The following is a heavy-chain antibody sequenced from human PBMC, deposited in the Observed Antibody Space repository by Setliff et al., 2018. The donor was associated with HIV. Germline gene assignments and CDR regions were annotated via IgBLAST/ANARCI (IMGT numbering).Heavy chain of an antibody. CDR3: ARVPHRVVGTTTLLYHFDY. D-gene: IGHD1-26*01. V-gene: IGHV4-38-2*01. CDR1: GYSISSGYH. J-gene: IGHJ4*02. CDR2: IHHSGTT. Sequence: SETLSLTCAVSGYSISSGYHWAWIRQSPGKGLDWIGSIHHSGTTYYNPSLKSRVTISVDTTTNQVSLQINSVTAVDTAVYYCARVPHRVVGTTTLLYHFDYWGLGTLVTVSS.